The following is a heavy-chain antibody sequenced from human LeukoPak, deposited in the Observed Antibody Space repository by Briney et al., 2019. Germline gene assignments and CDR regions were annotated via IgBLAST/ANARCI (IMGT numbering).Heavy chain of an antibody. CDR1: GFTFSSYA. CDR2: ISYDGTNK. D-gene: IGHD6-13*01. V-gene: IGHV3-30-3*01. J-gene: IGHJ6*03. Sequence: GGSLRLSCAASGFTFSSYAMHWVRQAPGKGLEWVAVISYDGTNKYYADSVKGRFTISRDNSKNTLYLQMNSLRVEDTAVYYCARVGAAAGTDYYYYMDVWGKGTTVTVSS. CDR3: ARVGAAAGTDYYYYMDV.